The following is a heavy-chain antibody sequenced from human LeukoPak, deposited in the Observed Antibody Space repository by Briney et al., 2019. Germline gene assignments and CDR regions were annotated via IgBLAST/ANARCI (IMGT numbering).Heavy chain of an antibody. CDR3: ARGDFSYDYVWGSYRRPFDY. CDR1: GYTFTGYY. D-gene: IGHD3-16*02. J-gene: IGHJ4*02. CDR2: INPNSGGT. V-gene: IGHV1-2*02. Sequence: GASVKVSCKASGYTFTGYYMHWVRQAPGQGLEWMGWINPNSGGTNYAQKFQGRVTMTRDTSISTAYMELSRLRSDDTAVYYCARGDFSYDYVWGSYRRPFDYWGQGTLVTVSS.